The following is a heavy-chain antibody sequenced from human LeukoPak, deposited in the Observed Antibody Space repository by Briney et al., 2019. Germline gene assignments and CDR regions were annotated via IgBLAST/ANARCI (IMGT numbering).Heavy chain of an antibody. Sequence: SETLSLTCPVYGRSFSNYYWTWIRQPPGKGLEWIGEGHHSGSTNYNPCLKTRVTISVDTSRSQFSLKLTSVTAADTAVYYCARGSQWGDYAGFDPWGQGTLVTVSS. CDR3: ARGSQWGDYAGFDP. V-gene: IGHV4-34*01. J-gene: IGHJ5*02. D-gene: IGHD4-17*01. CDR1: GRSFSNYY. CDR2: GHHSGST.